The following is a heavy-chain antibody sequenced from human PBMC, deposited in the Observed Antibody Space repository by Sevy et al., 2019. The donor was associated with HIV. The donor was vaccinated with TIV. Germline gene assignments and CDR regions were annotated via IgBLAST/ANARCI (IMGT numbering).Heavy chain of an antibody. Sequence: GGSLRLSCAASGFTFSSYWMSWVRQAPGKGLEWVANIKQDGSEKYYVDSVKGQFTISRDNAKNSLYLQMNSLRAEDTAVYYCARVVEGYDFWSGYSTKGWFDPWGQGTLVTVSS. CDR3: ARVVEGYDFWSGYSTKGWFDP. V-gene: IGHV3-7*01. CDR1: GFTFSSYW. CDR2: IKQDGSEK. D-gene: IGHD3-3*01. J-gene: IGHJ5*02.